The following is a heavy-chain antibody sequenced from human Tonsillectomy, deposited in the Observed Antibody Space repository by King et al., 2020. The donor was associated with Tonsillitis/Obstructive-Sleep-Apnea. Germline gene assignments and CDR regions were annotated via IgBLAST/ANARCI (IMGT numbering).Heavy chain of an antibody. CDR1: RYTFTGYY. CDR3: ARGCIINLGSKGNYYYYYLDV. J-gene: IGHJ6*03. CDR2: INPNSGGT. V-gene: IGHV1-2*04. Sequence: VQLVQSGAEVKKPGASVKVSCKASRYTFTGYYMHWVRQAPGQGLEWMGWINPNSGGTNYAQKFQGWVTMTRDTSISTVSMELSSLRSDDTAVDYCARGCIINLGSKGNYYYYYLDVWGKGTTVTVSS. D-gene: IGHD2-8*01.